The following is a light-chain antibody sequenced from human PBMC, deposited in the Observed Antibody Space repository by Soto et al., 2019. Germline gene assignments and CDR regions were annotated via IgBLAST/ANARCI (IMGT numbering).Light chain of an antibody. CDR1: QSVSSKY. J-gene: IGKJ3*01. CDR2: GTS. V-gene: IGKV3-20*01. CDR3: QQYGSSST. Sequence: EIVLTQSPGTLSLSPGERATLSCRASQSVSSKYLAWYQQKPGQAPRVLIYGTSIRASGVPERFSGGGSGTDFTLTITRLEPEDFAVYYCQQYGSSSTFGPGTKVDIK.